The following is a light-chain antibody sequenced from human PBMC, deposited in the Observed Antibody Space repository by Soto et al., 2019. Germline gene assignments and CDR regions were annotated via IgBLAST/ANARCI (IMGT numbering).Light chain of an antibody. CDR1: QSVGSY. V-gene: IGKV3-11*01. CDR2: DAS. J-gene: IGKJ5*01. Sequence: IVVTQSPATLSFSPGERASLSCRASQSVGSYLAWYQQKPGQAPRLLIYDASNRATGIPARFSGSGSETDFTLTISRLEPEDFAVYYCQQYGSSYTFGQGTRLEIK. CDR3: QQYGSSYT.